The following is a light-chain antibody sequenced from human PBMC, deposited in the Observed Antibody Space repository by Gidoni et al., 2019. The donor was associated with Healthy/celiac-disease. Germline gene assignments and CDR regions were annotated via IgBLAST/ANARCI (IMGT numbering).Light chain of an antibody. V-gene: IGKV3-11*01. CDR2: DAS. J-gene: IGKJ5*01. Sequence: EIVLTQSPATLSLSPGERATLSCRASQSVSSYLAWYQQKPGQAPRLLIYDASNRATGIPARFSGSGSGTDFTLTISSLEPEDFALYYCQQRSSTFXQXTRLEIK. CDR1: QSVSSY. CDR3: QQRSST.